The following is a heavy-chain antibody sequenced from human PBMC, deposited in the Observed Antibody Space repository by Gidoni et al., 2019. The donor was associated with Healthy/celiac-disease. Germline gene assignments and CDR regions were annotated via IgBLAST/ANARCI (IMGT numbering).Heavy chain of an antibody. D-gene: IGHD3-10*01. CDR2: ISVSGGST. Sequence: EVQLLESGGGLVQPGGSLRLSCAASGFSFSSYAMSWVRQAPGEGLAWVSAISVSGGSTYYADSVKGRFTISRDNSKNTLYLQMNSLRAEDTAVYYCAKGVGRFGEIDYWGQGTLVTVSS. V-gene: IGHV3-23*01. J-gene: IGHJ4*02. CDR3: AKGVGRFGEIDY. CDR1: GFSFSSYA.